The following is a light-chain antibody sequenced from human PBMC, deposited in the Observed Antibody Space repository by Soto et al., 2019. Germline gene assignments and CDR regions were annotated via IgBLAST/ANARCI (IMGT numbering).Light chain of an antibody. Sequence: DIQMTQSPASLSASVGDRVTISCRASQSIGRNLNWYQQKPGKAPKLLIFTSSSLQSGVPSRFSGSWSGTDFIFTISNLQPEDFATYFCQQSYSTPPTFGQGTKVEIK. CDR3: QQSYSTPPT. CDR1: QSIGRN. J-gene: IGKJ1*01. V-gene: IGKV1-39*01. CDR2: TSS.